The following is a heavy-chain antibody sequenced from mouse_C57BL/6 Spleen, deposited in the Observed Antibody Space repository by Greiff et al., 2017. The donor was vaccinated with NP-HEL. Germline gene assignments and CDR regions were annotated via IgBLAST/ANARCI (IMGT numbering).Heavy chain of an antibody. CDR2: ISSGSSTI. J-gene: IGHJ3*01. CDR3: AREGSYYYGSSPAWFAY. D-gene: IGHD1-1*01. V-gene: IGHV5-17*01. CDR1: GFTFSDYG. Sequence: EVQVVESGGGLVKPGGSLKLSCAASGFTFSDYGMHWVRQAPEKGLEWVAYISSGSSTIYYADTVKGRFTIYRDNAKNTLFLQMTSLRSEDTAMYYCAREGSYYYGSSPAWFAYWGQGTLVTVSA.